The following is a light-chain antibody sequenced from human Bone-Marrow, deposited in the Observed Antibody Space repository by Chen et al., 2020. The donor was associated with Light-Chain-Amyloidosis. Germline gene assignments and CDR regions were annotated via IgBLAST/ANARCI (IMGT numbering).Light chain of an antibody. J-gene: IGLJ1*01. CDR1: SSNIGAGFD. V-gene: IGLV1-40*01. CDR2: GNS. Sequence: QPVLTQPPSVSGAPGQRVTVSCTGSSSNIGAGFDVHWYQQLPGTAPKLLIYGNSNRPSGVPDRFSGSKSDTSASLAITGLQAGDEADYYCQSYDSSLSGYVFGPGTEVTVL. CDR3: QSYDSSLSGYV.